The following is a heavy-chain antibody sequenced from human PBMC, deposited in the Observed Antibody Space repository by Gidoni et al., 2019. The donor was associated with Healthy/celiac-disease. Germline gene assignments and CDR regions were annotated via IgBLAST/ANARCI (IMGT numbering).Heavy chain of an antibody. Sequence: QVQLVESGGGVVQPGRSLRLSCAASGFTFSSYAMRWVRQAPGKGLEWVAVISYDGSNKYYADSVKGRVTISRDNSKNTLYLQMNSLRAEDTAVYYCARELITYYYDSSGSRAFDYWGQGTLVTVSS. V-gene: IGHV3-30-3*01. CDR3: ARELITYYYDSSGSRAFDY. D-gene: IGHD3-22*01. J-gene: IGHJ4*02. CDR2: ISYDGSNK. CDR1: GFTFSSYA.